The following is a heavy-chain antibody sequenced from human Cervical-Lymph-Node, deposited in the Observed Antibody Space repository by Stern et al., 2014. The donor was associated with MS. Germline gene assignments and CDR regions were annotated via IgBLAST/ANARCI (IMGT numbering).Heavy chain of an antibody. Sequence: MPLVESGAEVKKPGSSMNVSCKTSGGTFSSSYAITWLRQAPGQGLEWMGRIIPILGLANYAHNFQGRVTITADTSTNTTYLELSSLRSEDTAVYYCARGIVSNRAAATQHNLFDPWGQGTLVTVSS. J-gene: IGHJ5*02. V-gene: IGHV1-69*09. CDR3: ARGIVSNRAAATQHNLFDP. CDR2: IIPILGLA. D-gene: IGHD2-15*01. CDR1: GGTFSSSYA.